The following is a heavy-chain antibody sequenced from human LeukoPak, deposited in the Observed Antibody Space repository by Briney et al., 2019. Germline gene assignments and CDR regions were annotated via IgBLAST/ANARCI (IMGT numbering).Heavy chain of an antibody. J-gene: IGHJ3*02. CDR1: VYTFTGYY. V-gene: IGHV1-2*02. CDR3: ARDSAEDYYDSSGYYQSDAFDI. Sequence: ASVKVSCKASVYTFTGYYMRGVRQAPCRGLEWMGWINPNSGGTNYGQKFQGRATMTRDTSISTAYMELSRLRSDDTAVYYCARDSAEDYYDSSGYYQSDAFDIWGQGTMVTVSS. D-gene: IGHD3-22*01. CDR2: INPNSGGT.